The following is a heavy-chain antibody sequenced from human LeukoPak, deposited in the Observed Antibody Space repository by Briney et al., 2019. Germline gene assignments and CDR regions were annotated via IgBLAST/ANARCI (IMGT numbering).Heavy chain of an antibody. CDR3: ARALRGVTPLAY. Sequence: PSETLSLTCAVYGGSFNGYYWSWIRQPPGKGLEWIGEINHSGSTNYNPSLKSRVTISVDTSKNQFSLKLSSVTAADTAVYYCARALRGVTPLAYWGQGTLVTVSS. J-gene: IGHJ4*02. D-gene: IGHD2-21*02. CDR2: INHSGST. CDR1: GGSFNGYY. V-gene: IGHV4-34*01.